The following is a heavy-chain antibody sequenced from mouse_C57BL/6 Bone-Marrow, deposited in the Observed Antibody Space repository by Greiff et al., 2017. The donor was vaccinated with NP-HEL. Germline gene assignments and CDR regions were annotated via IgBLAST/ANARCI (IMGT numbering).Heavy chain of an antibody. CDR2: ISSGGSYT. J-gene: IGHJ3*01. V-gene: IGHV5-6*01. CDR3: ARSAYGRFAY. D-gene: IGHD1-1*02. Sequence: EVQLVESGGDLVKPGGSLKLSCAASGFTFSSYGMSWVRQTPDKRLEWVATISSGGSYTYYPDSVKGRFTISRDNAKNTLYLQMSSLKSEDTAMYYCARSAYGRFAYWGQGTLVTVSA. CDR1: GFTFSSYG.